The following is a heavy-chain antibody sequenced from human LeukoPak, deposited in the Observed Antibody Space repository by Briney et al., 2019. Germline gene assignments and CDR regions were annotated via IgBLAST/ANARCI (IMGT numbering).Heavy chain of an antibody. D-gene: IGHD1-26*01. CDR3: ARNSGSNPLDY. CDR1: GFTFSSYW. CDR2: IEQDGSQK. V-gene: IGHV3-7*01. J-gene: IGHJ4*02. Sequence: GSLRLSCAASGFTFSSYWLSWVRQAPGKGLEWVASIEQDGSQKYYVDSVRGRFTIPRDNAKNSVYLQTNSMRVENTAVYYCARNSGSNPLDYWGQGTLVTVSS.